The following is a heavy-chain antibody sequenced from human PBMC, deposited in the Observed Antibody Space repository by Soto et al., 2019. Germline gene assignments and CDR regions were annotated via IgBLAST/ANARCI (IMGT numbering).Heavy chain of an antibody. CDR1: GFTFSIYA. CDR3: AIVTYYYDSSGYRWFDP. Sequence: GESLRLSCAASGFTFSIYAMSWVRQAPGKGLEWVSAISGSGGSTYYADSVKGRFTISRDNSKNTLYLQMNSLRAEDTAVYYCAIVTYYYDSSGYRWFDPWGQGTLVTVSS. V-gene: IGHV3-23*01. CDR2: ISGSGGST. D-gene: IGHD3-22*01. J-gene: IGHJ5*02.